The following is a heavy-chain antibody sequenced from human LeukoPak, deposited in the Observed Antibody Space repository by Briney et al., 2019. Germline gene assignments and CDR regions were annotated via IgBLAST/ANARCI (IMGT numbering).Heavy chain of an antibody. CDR1: GFTFGDYA. V-gene: IGHV3-49*03. CDR2: IRSKAYGGTT. Sequence: GGSLRLSCTASGFTFGDYAMSWFRQAPGKGLEWAGFIRSKAYGGTTEYAASLQGRFTISRDDSKSIAYLQKNSLKTEDTAVYYCTRDLGFMSTFGGVIVRARDYYYGMAVWGQGTTVTVSS. D-gene: IGHD3-16*02. J-gene: IGHJ6*02. CDR3: TRDLGFMSTFGGVIVRARDYYYGMAV.